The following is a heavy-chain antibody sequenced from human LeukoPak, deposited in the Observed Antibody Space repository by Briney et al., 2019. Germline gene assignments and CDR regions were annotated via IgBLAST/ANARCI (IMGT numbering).Heavy chain of an antibody. CDR2: INPNSGGT. CDR1: GYTFTDYY. Sequence: ASVKVSCKASGYTFTDYYMHWVRQAPGQGLEWMGWINPNSGGTNYAQKFQGRVTMTRDTSISTAYMELSRLRSDDTAVYYCARQFYSNLYYYYYMDVLGKGTTVTVSS. J-gene: IGHJ6*03. CDR3: ARQFYSNLYYYYYMDV. V-gene: IGHV1-2*02. D-gene: IGHD4-11*01.